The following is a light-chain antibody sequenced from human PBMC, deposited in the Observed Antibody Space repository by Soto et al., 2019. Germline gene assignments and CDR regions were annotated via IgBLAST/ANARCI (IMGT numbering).Light chain of an antibody. V-gene: IGLV4-69*01. J-gene: IGLJ3*02. CDR1: SAHSSYG. Sequence: QPVLTQAPSASASLGASVNLTCTLSSAHSSYGIAWHQQQPQKGPRFLMKLHSDGSHIKGDGISDRFSVSRSGADRYLTISSLQSEDEGDYYCQTWGAGIRVFGGGTQLTVL. CDR2: LHSDGSH. CDR3: QTWGAGIRV.